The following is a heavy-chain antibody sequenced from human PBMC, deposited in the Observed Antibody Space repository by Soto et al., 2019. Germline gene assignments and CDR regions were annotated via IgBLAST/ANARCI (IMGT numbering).Heavy chain of an antibody. CDR3: VRANPFDF. J-gene: IGHJ4*02. CDR1: GGSINPYY. CDR2: IYYRGSA. Sequence: QVQLQESGPGLVKPSETLSLTCTVSGGSINPYYWSWFRQPPGKGLEWIGSIYYRGSANTNPSLKSRLTISVDMSKNHFSLKLISVTAADTAIYYCVRANPFDFWGQGTLVTVSS. V-gene: IGHV4-59*01.